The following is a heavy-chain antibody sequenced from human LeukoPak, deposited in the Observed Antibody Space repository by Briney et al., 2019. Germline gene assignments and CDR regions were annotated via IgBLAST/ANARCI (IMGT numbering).Heavy chain of an antibody. Sequence: SETLSLTCAVYGGSFSGYYWSWIRQPPGKGLEWIGEINHSGGTTYNPSLKSRVTISVDTSKNQFSLKLSSVTAADTAVYYCARDRVGRYCSSTSCYRWSYYYYMDVWGKGTTVTISS. V-gene: IGHV4-34*01. CDR3: ARDRVGRYCSSTSCYRWSYYYYMDV. D-gene: IGHD2-2*02. CDR2: INHSGGT. CDR1: GGSFSGYY. J-gene: IGHJ6*03.